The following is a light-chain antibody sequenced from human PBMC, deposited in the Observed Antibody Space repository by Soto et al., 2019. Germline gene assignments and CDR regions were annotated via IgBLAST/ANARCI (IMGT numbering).Light chain of an antibody. J-gene: IGKJ1*01. V-gene: IGKV1-5*03. CDR2: KVF. Sequence: DSQITQSPSTLSASVGDRVTITCGASQSISSWLACYQQKSGKAPKLLIYKVFSLENGVPSRFSGSGSGTEFTLTISSLQPDDFATYYCQQYNSYSWTFGQGTKVEIK. CDR1: QSISSW. CDR3: QQYNSYSWT.